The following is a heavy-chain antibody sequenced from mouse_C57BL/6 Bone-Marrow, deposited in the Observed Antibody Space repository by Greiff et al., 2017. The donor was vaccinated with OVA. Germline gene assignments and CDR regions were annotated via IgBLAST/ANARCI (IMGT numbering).Heavy chain of an antibody. D-gene: IGHD2-4*01. CDR2: INPSTGGT. Sequence: EVKLQESGPELVKPGASVKISCKASGYSFTGYYMHWVKQSSEKSLEWIGEINPSTGGTSYNQKFKGKATLTVDKSSSTAYMQLKSLTSEYSAVYYCAREVYYDYDGYWYFDVWGTGTTVTVSS. J-gene: IGHJ1*03. CDR3: AREVYYDYDGYWYFDV. V-gene: IGHV1-43*01. CDR1: GYSFTGYY.